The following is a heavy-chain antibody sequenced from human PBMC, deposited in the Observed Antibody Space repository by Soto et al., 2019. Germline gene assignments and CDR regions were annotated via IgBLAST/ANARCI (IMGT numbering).Heavy chain of an antibody. V-gene: IGHV3-64*01. CDR2: ISSNGGSI. CDR1: GFTFSSYA. Sequence: PGGSLRLSCAASGFTFSSYAMHWVRQAPGKGLEYVSAISSNGGSIYYANSVKGRFTISRDNAKNTLYLQMNSLRAEDTAVYYCARAAGWLDPWGQGTLVTVSS. J-gene: IGHJ5*02. CDR3: ARAAGWLDP.